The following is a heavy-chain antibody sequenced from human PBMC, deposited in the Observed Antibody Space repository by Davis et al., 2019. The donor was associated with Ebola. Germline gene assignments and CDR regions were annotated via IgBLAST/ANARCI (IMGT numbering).Heavy chain of an antibody. J-gene: IGHJ5*02. CDR1: GYTFTSYA. V-gene: IGHV1-3*01. Sequence: GESLKISCAASGYTFTSYAMHWVRQAPGQRLEWMGWINAGNGNTKYSQKFQGRVTITRDTSASTAYMELSSLRSEDTAVYYCARYGDYLYYFDPWGQGTLVTVSS. D-gene: IGHD4-17*01. CDR3: ARYGDYLYYFDP. CDR2: INAGNGNT.